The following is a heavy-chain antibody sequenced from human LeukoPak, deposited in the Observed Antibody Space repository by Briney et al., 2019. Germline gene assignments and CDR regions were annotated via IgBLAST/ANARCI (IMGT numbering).Heavy chain of an antibody. Sequence: SETLSLTCTVSGVSISGDYWSWIRQPPVKGLEWIGYIYFTGNTDHNPSLKSRVTLSMDTSKNQFSLKLTSVTAADTAVYYCARHPLSSPFDFWGQGTLVTVSS. D-gene: IGHD2/OR15-2a*01. V-gene: IGHV4-59*08. J-gene: IGHJ4*02. CDR2: IYFTGNT. CDR3: ARHPLSSPFDF. CDR1: GVSISGDY.